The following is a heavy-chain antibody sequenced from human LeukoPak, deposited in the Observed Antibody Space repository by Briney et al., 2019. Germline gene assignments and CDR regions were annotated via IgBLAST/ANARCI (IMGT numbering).Heavy chain of an antibody. V-gene: IGHV1-2*02. CDR2: INPNSGDT. CDR1: GYTFTGYY. Sequence: GASVKVSCKASGYTFTGYYLHWVRQAPGQGLEWMGWINPNSGDTNYAQKFQGRVTVTRDTSISTAYMELNRLGPDDTAVYYCARAPSERRSMLVAVDYYYMDVWGKGTTVTVSS. D-gene: IGHD3-22*01. CDR3: ARAPSERRSMLVAVDYYYMDV. J-gene: IGHJ6*03.